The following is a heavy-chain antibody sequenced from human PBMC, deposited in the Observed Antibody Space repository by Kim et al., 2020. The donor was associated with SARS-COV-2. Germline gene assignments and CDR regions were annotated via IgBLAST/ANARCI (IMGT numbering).Heavy chain of an antibody. J-gene: IGHJ4*02. CDR1: GGTFSSYA. CDR2: IIPIFGTA. D-gene: IGHD2-15*01. V-gene: IGHV1-69*13. CDR3: AGVVVVAATGYFDY. Sequence: SVKVSCKASGGTFSSYAISWVRQAPGQGLEWMGGIIPIFGTANYAQKFQGRVTITADESTSTAYMELSSLRSEDTAVYYCAGVVVVAATGYFDYWGQGTLVTVSS.